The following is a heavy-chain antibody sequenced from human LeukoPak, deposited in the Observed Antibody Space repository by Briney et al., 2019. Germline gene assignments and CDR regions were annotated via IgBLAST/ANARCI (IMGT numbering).Heavy chain of an antibody. D-gene: IGHD3-22*01. Sequence: GASVKVSCTTSGYTFTSYDMNWVRQAPGQGLEWMGWMNPDSGNTGYAQNFQGRVTMTRDTSMSTAYMELSSLTSEDTAVYYCARGYLNYYRSDPGSGYWGQGTLLTVSS. CDR2: MNPDSGNT. J-gene: IGHJ4*02. V-gene: IGHV1-8*01. CDR1: GYTFTSYD. CDR3: ARGYLNYYRSDPGSGY.